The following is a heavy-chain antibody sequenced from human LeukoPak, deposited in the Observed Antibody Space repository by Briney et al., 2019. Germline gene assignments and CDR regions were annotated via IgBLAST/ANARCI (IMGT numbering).Heavy chain of an antibody. D-gene: IGHD3-22*01. Sequence: PGGSLRLSCAASGFTFSNYWMHWVRKAPGKGLVWVSRINTDGSRITYADSVKGRFTISRDNAMNTVYLQMNSLRAEDTAVYYCARVLSGSWDWFDPWGQGTLVTVSS. CDR3: ARVLSGSWDWFDP. CDR1: GFTFSNYW. CDR2: INTDGSRI. J-gene: IGHJ5*02. V-gene: IGHV3-74*01.